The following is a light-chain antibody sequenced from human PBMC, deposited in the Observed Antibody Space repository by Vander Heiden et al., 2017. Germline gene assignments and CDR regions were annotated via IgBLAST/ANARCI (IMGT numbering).Light chain of an antibody. CDR2: LGS. CDR3: MQVLQTPVT. CDR1: QSLLHSNGYSY. Sequence: EIVVTESRRSVPAPPGKTVSISCRASQSLLHSNGYSYVDWYLQKPEQSPQRLIYLGSHRASGVPDRFSGSGSGTDFTLRINSVEAGDVGVYYCMQVLQTPVTFGGGTKVELK. J-gene: IGKJ4*01. V-gene: IGKV2-28*01.